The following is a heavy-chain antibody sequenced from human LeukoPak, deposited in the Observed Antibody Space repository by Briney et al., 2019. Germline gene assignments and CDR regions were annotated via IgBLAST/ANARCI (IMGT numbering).Heavy chain of an antibody. CDR1: GFTFSSYG. J-gene: IGHJ4*02. CDR3: ATDREGDPSCYYLV. D-gene: IGHD3-22*01. CDR2: IGGRDGST. V-gene: IGHV3-23*01. Sequence: GGSLRLSCAASGFTFSSYGMSWVRQAPGKGLEWVSAIGGRDGSTYYADSVKGRFTISRDNSKNTLFLQMNSLRAEDSAVYYCATDREGDPSCYYLVGGQGTLVTVSS.